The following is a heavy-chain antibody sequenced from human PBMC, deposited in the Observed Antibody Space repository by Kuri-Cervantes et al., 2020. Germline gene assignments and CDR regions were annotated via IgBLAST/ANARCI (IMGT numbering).Heavy chain of an antibody. V-gene: IGHV4-39*01. D-gene: IGHD6-19*01. J-gene: IGHJ4*02. CDR2: IYYTGRT. CDR1: DGSVSSGSYY. Sequence: SETLSLTCSVSDGSVSSGSYYWSWIRQPPGKGLEWIGSIYYTGRTYYNPSLKSQVTISVDRSKNQFSLKLTSVTAADTAVYYCARAFGGSSGWLDYWGQGTLVTVSS. CDR3: ARAFGGSSGWLDY.